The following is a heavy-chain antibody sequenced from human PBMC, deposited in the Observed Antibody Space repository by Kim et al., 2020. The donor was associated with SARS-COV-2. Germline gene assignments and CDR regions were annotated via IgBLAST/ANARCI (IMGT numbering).Heavy chain of an antibody. V-gene: IGHV1-8*01. CDR1: GYTFTSYD. Sequence: ASVKVSCKASGYTFTSYDINWVRQATGQGLEXXGWMXPNSGNTGYAQKFQGRVTRTRNTSVSTASWELRSLRSGAPAVYYCARAQTRITIFGVVIPYYSMXVWGXXPPVTVSS. CDR2: MXPNSGNT. D-gene: IGHD3-3*01. J-gene: IGHJ6*03. CDR3: ARAQTRITIFGVVIPYYSMXV.